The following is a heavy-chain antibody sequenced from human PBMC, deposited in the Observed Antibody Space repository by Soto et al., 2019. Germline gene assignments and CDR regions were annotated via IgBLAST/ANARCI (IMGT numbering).Heavy chain of an antibody. CDR2: ISSSGSNI. CDR3: ARVGSPYDKSGDYDF. V-gene: IGHV3-48*03. D-gene: IGHD3-22*01. CDR1: GFTFSSYE. Sequence: PEGALRLSCAASGFTFSSYEMNWVSQAPGKGLEWLSYISSSGSNIYYADSVKGQFTISRDNAKNSLHLQMNSLRAEDTAVYYCARVGSPYDKSGDYDFWGQVTLVTVSS. J-gene: IGHJ4*02.